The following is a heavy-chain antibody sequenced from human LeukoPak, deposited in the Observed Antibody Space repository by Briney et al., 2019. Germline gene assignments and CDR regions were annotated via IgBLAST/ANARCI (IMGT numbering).Heavy chain of an antibody. V-gene: IGHV1-18*01. J-gene: IGHJ4*02. CDR1: GYIFTSYG. Sequence: GASVKVSCKASGYIFTSYGISWVRQAPGQGLEWMGWISAYNGNTNYAQKLQGRVTMTTDTSTSTAYMELRSLRSDDTAVYYCARVTMVRGVIIMVQGVDYWGQGTLVTVSS. CDR2: ISAYNGNT. CDR3: ARVTMVRGVIIMVQGVDY. D-gene: IGHD3-10*01.